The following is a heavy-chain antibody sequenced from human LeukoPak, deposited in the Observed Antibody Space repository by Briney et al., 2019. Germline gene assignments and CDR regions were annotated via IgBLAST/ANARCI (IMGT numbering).Heavy chain of an antibody. CDR2: VGIAADT. D-gene: IGHD3-10*01. Sequence: GGSLRLSCAASGFTFSDHAMHWVRQAPGKGLEWVSAVGIAADTFYPGSVKGRFTISRENAKNSLYLQMNSLRVEDTAVYYCAREEGAMVRGVMGIDYWGQGTLVTVSS. CDR1: GFTFSDHA. J-gene: IGHJ4*02. CDR3: AREEGAMVRGVMGIDY. V-gene: IGHV3-13*01.